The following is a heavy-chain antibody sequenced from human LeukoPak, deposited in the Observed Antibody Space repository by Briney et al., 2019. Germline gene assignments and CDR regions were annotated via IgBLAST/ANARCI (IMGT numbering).Heavy chain of an antibody. J-gene: IGHJ3*02. CDR1: GFTFSSFG. CDR3: ARKMKTGDRVGTFDI. CDR2: IWHDGSTQ. D-gene: IGHD1-1*01. V-gene: IGHV3-33*03. Sequence: PGGSLRLSCVASGFTFSSFGMHWVRQAPGKGLEWVAVIWHDGSTQYYIDSVEGRFTISRDNAKNSLYLQMNSLTAEDTAVYYCARKMKTGDRVGTFDIWGQGTMVTVSS.